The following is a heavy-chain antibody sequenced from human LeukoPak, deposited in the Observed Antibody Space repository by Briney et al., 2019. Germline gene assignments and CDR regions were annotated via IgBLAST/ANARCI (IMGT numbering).Heavy chain of an antibody. CDR1: GGAFSAFY. V-gene: IGHV4-34*01. J-gene: IGHJ3*02. CDR3: ARMVRERHSFDI. CDR2: INHSGST. D-gene: IGHD3-10*01. Sequence: PSETLSLTCAIYGGAFSAFYWSWIRRSPGKGLEWIGEINHSGSTNQNPFLKSRVTMSVDTSNHQFSLRLRSVTAADTGVYYCARMVRERHSFDIWGQGTMVTVSS.